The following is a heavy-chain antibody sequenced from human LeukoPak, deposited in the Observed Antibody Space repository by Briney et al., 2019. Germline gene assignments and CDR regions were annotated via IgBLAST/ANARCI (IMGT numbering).Heavy chain of an antibody. V-gene: IGHV1-3*01. D-gene: IGHD7-27*01. Sequence: ASVKVSCKASRYIFTSYAMHWVRQAPGQRLEWMGWVNAANGDTKYSEKFQGRLTITRDTSANTAYMELSSLRSEDTAVYYCARNKWGDHDFDYWGQGTLVTVSS. CDR1: RYIFTSYA. J-gene: IGHJ4*02. CDR2: VNAANGDT. CDR3: ARNKWGDHDFDY.